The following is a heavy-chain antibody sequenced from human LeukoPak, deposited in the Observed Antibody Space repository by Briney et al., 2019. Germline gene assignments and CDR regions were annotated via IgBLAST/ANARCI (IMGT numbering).Heavy chain of an antibody. CDR1: GGSISSGDYY. D-gene: IGHD3-9*01. CDR2: IYYSGST. Sequence: SETLSLTCTVSGGSISSGDYYWSWIRQPPGKGLEWIGYIYYSGSTNYNPSLKSRVTISVDTSKNQFSLKLSSVTAADTAVYYCARVRSGDVLRYFDWLSVWFDPWGQGTLVTVSS. V-gene: IGHV4-61*08. J-gene: IGHJ5*02. CDR3: ARVRSGDVLRYFDWLSVWFDP.